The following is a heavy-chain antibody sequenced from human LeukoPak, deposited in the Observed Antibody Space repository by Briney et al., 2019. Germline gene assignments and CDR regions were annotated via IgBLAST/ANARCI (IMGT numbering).Heavy chain of an antibody. CDR3: AKARGYSGYDEGPNDY. D-gene: IGHD5-12*01. J-gene: IGHJ4*02. Sequence: GGSLRLSCAASGFTFSSYAMSWVRQAPGKGLEWVSAISGSGGSTYYADSVKGRFTIPRDNSKNTLYLQMNSLRAEDTAVYFCAKARGYSGYDEGPNDYWGQGTLVTVSS. CDR1: GFTFSSYA. V-gene: IGHV3-23*01. CDR2: ISGSGGST.